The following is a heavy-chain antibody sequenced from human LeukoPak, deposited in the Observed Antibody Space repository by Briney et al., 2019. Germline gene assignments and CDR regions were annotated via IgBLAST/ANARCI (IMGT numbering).Heavy chain of an antibody. J-gene: IGHJ6*03. CDR3: GRDALVGYFSYYYIDV. V-gene: IGHV4-59*11. CDR1: DGPIRSHY. CDR2: ISNSGST. Sequence: SETLSLTCTVSDGPIRSHYWTWIRQSPLKGLEWIGDISNSGSTKYNPSLKSRVTISIDTSKSQFSLRLTSVTAADTAVYYCGRDALVGYFSYYYIDVWGKGTAVTVSS. D-gene: IGHD2-15*01.